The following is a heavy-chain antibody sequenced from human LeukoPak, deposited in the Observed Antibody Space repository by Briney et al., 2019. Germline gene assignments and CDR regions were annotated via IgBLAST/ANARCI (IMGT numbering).Heavy chain of an antibody. D-gene: IGHD1-26*01. CDR3: AKDSAVSGSYPDASDI. Sequence: GGSLRLSCVASGVTFSSYGMHWVRQAPGKGLEWVAFIRSDGSNKYYIDSVKGRFTLSRDNSKNTLYLQMNSLRAEDTAVYYCAKDSAVSGSYPDASDIWGQGTMVTVSS. CDR2: IRSDGSNK. J-gene: IGHJ3*02. V-gene: IGHV3-30*02. CDR1: GVTFSSYG.